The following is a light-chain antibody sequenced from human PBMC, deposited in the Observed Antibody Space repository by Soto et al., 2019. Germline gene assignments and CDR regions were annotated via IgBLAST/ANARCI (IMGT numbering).Light chain of an antibody. CDR1: QSVSSN. CDR2: AAS. J-gene: IGKJ4*01. Sequence: EIVMTQSPATLSVSPGERATLSCRASQSVSSNLAWYQQKPGQAPRLLIYAASSRATGVPARFSGSGSGTEFTLTISSLQSEDFAVYYCQQCSNWPPLTFGGGTKVEIK. CDR3: QQCSNWPPLT. V-gene: IGKV3-15*01.